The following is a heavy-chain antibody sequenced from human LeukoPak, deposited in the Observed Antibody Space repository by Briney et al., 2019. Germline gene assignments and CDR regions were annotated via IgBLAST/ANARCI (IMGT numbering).Heavy chain of an antibody. CDR3: ARDGYYDFWSGYYTWSDY. Sequence: VSVKVSCKASGYTFTSYGISWVRQAPGQGLEWMGWISAYNGNTNYAQKLQGRVTMTTDTSTSTAYMELRSLRSDDTAVYYCARDGYYDFWSGYYTWSDYWGQGTLVTVSS. J-gene: IGHJ4*02. D-gene: IGHD3-3*01. V-gene: IGHV1-18*01. CDR2: ISAYNGNT. CDR1: GYTFTSYG.